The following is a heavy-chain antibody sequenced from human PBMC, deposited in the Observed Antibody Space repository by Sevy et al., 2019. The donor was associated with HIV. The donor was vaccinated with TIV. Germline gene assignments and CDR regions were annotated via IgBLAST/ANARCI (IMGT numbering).Heavy chain of an antibody. CDR3: AGDEGGRHYIFGNLDY. Sequence: GGSLRLSCAASGFTFSYYSLTWVRQAPGKGLEWVSSISSAGSFIYYEDSVKGRFTISRDSAKSSPYLQMNGLGIEDTAVYYCAGDEGGRHYIFGNLDYWGQGTLVTVSS. J-gene: IGHJ4*02. V-gene: IGHV3-21*06. CDR2: ISSAGSFI. CDR1: GFTFSYYS. D-gene: IGHD3-3*02.